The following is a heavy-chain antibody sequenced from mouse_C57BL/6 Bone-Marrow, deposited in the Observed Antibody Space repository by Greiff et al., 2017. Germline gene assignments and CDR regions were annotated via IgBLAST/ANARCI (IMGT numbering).Heavy chain of an antibody. CDR1: GYTFTDYY. V-gene: IGHV1-76*01. CDR2: IYPGSGNT. J-gene: IGHJ2*01. CDR3: ARSPEFYFDY. Sequence: VQLVESGAELVRPGASVKLSCKASGYTFTDYYINWVKQRPGQGLAWIARIYPGSGNTYYNEKFKGKATLTAEKSSSTAYMQLSSLTSEDSAVYFCARSPEFYFDYWGQGTTLTVSS.